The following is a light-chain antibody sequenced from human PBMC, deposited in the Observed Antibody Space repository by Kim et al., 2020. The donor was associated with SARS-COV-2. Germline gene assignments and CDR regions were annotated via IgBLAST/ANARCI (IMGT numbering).Light chain of an antibody. CDR1: QSTSSTY. V-gene: IGKV3-20*01. Sequence: SPGERAPLSCRTSQSTSSTYVAWYQHKPGQSPRLLFHGASSRATGIPDRFSGGGSGTDYTLTISRLEPEDVAVYFCQQYGGAPWTFGQGTKL. CDR3: QQYGGAPWT. CDR2: GAS. J-gene: IGKJ1*01.